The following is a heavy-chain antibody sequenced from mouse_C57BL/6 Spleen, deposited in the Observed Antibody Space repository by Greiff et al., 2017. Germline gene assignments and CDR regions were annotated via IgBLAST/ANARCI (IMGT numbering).Heavy chain of an antibody. CDR2: IRNKANGYTT. CDR3: ARLLWDDGAMDY. D-gene: IGHD4-1*01. Sequence: EVKVEESGGGLVQPGGSLSLSCAASGFTFTAYYMSWVRQPPGKALEWLGFIRNKANGYTTEYSASVKGRFTISRDNSQSILYLQMNALRAEDSATYYCARLLWDDGAMDYWGQGTSVTVSS. J-gene: IGHJ4*01. CDR1: GFTFTAYY. V-gene: IGHV7-3*01.